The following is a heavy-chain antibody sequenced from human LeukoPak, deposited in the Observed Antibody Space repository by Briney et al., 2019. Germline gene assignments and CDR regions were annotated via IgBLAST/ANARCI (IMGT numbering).Heavy chain of an antibody. CDR1: GFTFSSYA. CDR2: ISGSGGST. Sequence: GGSLRLSCAASGFTFSSYAMSWVRQAPGKGLEWVSAISGSGGSTYYADSVKGRFTISRDNSKNTLYLQMNSLRVEDTAVYYCARDKYSGFVFDCWGQGTLVTVSS. D-gene: IGHD5-12*01. CDR3: ARDKYSGFVFDC. J-gene: IGHJ4*02. V-gene: IGHV3-23*01.